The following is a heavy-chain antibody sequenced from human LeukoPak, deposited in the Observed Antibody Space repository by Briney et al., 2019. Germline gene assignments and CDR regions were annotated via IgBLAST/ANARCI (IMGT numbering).Heavy chain of an antibody. CDR1: GFTFSDYY. Sequence: NPGGSLRLSCAASGFTFSDYYMSWIRQAPGKGLEWVSYISSSGSTIYYADSVKGRFTISRDNAKNSLYLQMNSLRAEDTAVYYCARASAAGRNYYYYYYMDVWGKGTTVTISS. J-gene: IGHJ6*03. CDR3: ARASAAGRNYYYYYYMDV. CDR2: ISSSGSTI. V-gene: IGHV3-11*01. D-gene: IGHD6-13*01.